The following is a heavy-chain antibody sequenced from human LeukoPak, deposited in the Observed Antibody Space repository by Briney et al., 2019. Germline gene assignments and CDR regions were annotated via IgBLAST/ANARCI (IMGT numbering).Heavy chain of an antibody. V-gene: IGHV3-48*03. CDR2: ISSSGSTT. CDR1: GFTFNSYE. Sequence: PGGSLRLSCAASGFTFNSYEMNWVRQAPGKGLEWVAYISSSGSTTDYADSVKGRFTIYRDNAKRSLFLQMNSLRAEDTAVYYCARDYGDYLFIFDYWGQGTLVTVSS. CDR3: ARDYGDYLFIFDY. D-gene: IGHD4-17*01. J-gene: IGHJ4*02.